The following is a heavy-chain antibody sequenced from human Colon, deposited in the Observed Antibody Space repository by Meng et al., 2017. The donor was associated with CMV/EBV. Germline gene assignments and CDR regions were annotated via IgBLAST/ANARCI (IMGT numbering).Heavy chain of an antibody. CDR3: ARDDKYYDFWSGYYTGAGAFDI. CDR1: GGSISSSSYY. Sequence: GSLRLSCTVSGGSISSSSYYWGWIRQPPGKGLEWIGSIYYSGSTYYNPSLKSRVTISVDTSKNQFSLKLSSVTAADTAVYYCARDDKYYDFWSGYYTGAGAFDIWGQGTMVTVSS. CDR2: IYYSGST. V-gene: IGHV4-39*07. J-gene: IGHJ3*02. D-gene: IGHD3-3*01.